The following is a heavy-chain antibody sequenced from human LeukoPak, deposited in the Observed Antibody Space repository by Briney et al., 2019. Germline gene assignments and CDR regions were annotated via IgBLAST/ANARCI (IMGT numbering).Heavy chain of an antibody. CDR1: GVSISSSSYY. CDR3: AREKPVNNPPGWFDP. Sequence: PSETLSLTCTVSGVSISSSSYYWRWIRQPPGKGLEWIGEINHSGSTNYNPSLKSRVTISVDTSKNQFSLKLSSVTAADTAVYYCAREKPVNNPPGWFDPWGQGTLVTVSS. CDR2: INHSGST. J-gene: IGHJ5*02. D-gene: IGHD1/OR15-1a*01. V-gene: IGHV4-39*07.